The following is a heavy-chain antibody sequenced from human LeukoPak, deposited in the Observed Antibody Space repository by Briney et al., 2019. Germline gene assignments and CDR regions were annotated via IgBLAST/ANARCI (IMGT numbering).Heavy chain of an antibody. J-gene: IGHJ4*02. CDR1: GFTFTDHS. D-gene: IGHD3-3*01. CDR2: VRPDGSDK. V-gene: IGHV3-7*01. CDR3: ARDWRDADTPLFM. Sequence: GGSLRLSCIASGFTFTDHSMSWVRQPPGKGLEWVAMVRPDGSDKYYVDSVKGRFTLSRDNPKASVYLQLSSLKVEDTAVYYCARDWRDADTPLFMWGQGTLVTVSS.